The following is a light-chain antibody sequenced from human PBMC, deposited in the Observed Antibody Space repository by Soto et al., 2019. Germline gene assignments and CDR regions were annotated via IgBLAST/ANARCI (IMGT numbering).Light chain of an antibody. J-gene: IGKJ1*01. CDR1: QSVGRNY. CDR3: QQYDSSPRT. Sequence: ENVLTQSPGTLSLSPGERATLSCRASQSVGRNYLAWFQQKSGQAPRLLIYRTSNRATGIPDRFSGSGSGTDFTLTISRLEPEDFAVYWCQQYDSSPRTFGQGTKGDIK. V-gene: IGKV3-20*01. CDR2: RTS.